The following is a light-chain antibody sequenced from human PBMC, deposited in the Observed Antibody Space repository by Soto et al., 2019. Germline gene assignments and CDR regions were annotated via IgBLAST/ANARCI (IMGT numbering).Light chain of an antibody. CDR1: QSIRNW. CDR3: QQYKNYFLT. V-gene: IGKV1-5*03. CDR2: KAS. J-gene: IGKJ4*01. Sequence: DIQMTQSPSTLSASVGDRVTITCRASQSIRNWLAWYQQKPGKAPKLLIYKASSLESGVPSRFSGSGFGTEFTLTISSLQPDDFAPYYCQQYKNYFLTFGGGTKVEIK.